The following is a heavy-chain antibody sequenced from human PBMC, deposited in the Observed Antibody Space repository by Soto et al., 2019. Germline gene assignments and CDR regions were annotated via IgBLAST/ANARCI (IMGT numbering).Heavy chain of an antibody. CDR3: AKTPVADDPYYFDY. CDR2: ISYDGSNK. CDR1: GFTFSSYG. V-gene: IGHV3-30*18. Sequence: GGSLRLSCAASGFTFSSYGMHWVRQAPGKGLEWVAVISYDGSNKYYADSVKGRFTISRDNSKNTLYLQMNSLRAEDTAVYYCAKTPVADDPYYFDYWGQGTLVTVSS. D-gene: IGHD6-19*01. J-gene: IGHJ4*02.